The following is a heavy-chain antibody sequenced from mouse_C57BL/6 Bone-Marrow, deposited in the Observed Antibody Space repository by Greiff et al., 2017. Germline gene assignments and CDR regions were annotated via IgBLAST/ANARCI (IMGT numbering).Heavy chain of an antibody. D-gene: IGHD2-3*01. V-gene: IGHV5-6*01. J-gene: IGHJ2*01. CDR2: ISSGGSYT. CDR1: GFTFSSYG. CDR3: ARHDGGTFDY. Sequence: EVQLVESGGDLVKPGGSLKLSCAASGFTFSSYGMSWVRQTPDKRLEWVATISSGGSYTYYPDSVKGRFTISRDNAKNTLYLQMSSLKSEDTAMYYCARHDGGTFDYGGQGTTLTVSS.